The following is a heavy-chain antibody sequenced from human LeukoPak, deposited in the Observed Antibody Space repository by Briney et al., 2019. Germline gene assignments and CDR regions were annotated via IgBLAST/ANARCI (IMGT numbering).Heavy chain of an antibody. Sequence: ASVKVSCKAAVYTFTGYYMHWVRQAPGQGLEWMGWINPNSGGTNYAQKFQGRVTMTRDTSISTAYMELSRLRSDDTAVYYCARGEYSSALLDYWGQGTLVTVSS. V-gene: IGHV1-2*02. CDR3: ARGEYSSALLDY. D-gene: IGHD6-19*01. J-gene: IGHJ4*02. CDR1: VYTFTGYY. CDR2: INPNSGGT.